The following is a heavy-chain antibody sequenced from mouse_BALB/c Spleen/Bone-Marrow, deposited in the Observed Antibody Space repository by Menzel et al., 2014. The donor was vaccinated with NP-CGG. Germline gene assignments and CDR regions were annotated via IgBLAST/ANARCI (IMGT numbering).Heavy chain of an antibody. D-gene: IGHD4-1*01. Sequence: QVQLQQSGAGLARPGASVKMSCKASGYTFTSYTMQWIRQRPGQGLEWIGYIVPSSDYTNYNQNFKDKATLTADKSSSTAYMQLNSLTSEDFAVYYCAREARTGAWFAYWGQGTLVTVSA. CDR1: GYTFTSYT. V-gene: IGHV1-4*01. CDR3: AREARTGAWFAY. CDR2: IVPSSDYT. J-gene: IGHJ3*01.